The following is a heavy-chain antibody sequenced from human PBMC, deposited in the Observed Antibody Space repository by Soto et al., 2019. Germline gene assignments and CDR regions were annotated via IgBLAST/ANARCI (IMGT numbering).Heavy chain of an antibody. CDR1: GFTFHSYW. Sequence: GGVPKLSCAAPGFTFHSYWMHWVRQAPGKGLVWVARVKSDEGYTAYADSVKGRFSISRDNAKNMLYLQMNSLRVEDTAVYYCAREGASLFRGQGTPVTVSS. CDR3: AREGASLF. J-gene: IGHJ4*02. V-gene: IGHV3-74*01. CDR2: VKSDEGYT.